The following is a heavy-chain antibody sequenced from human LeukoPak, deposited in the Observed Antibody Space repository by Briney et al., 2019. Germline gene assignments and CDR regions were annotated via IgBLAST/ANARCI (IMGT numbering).Heavy chain of an antibody. Sequence: TGGSLRLSCAASGFTFSNYAMSWVRQAPGKGLEWVSAISGSGGSTYYADSVKGRFTISRDNSKNTLYLQMNSLRAEDTAVYYCAKDMYFDRSGPRYYHYAMDVWGQGTTVTVSS. V-gene: IGHV3-23*01. CDR2: ISGSGGST. D-gene: IGHD3-22*01. CDR1: GFTFSNYA. CDR3: AKDMYFDRSGPRYYHYAMDV. J-gene: IGHJ6*02.